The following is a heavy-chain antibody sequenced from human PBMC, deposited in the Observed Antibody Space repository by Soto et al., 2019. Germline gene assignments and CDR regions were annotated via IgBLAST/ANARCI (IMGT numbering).Heavy chain of an antibody. J-gene: IGHJ4*02. CDR1: GGSISSGGYY. D-gene: IGHD3-22*01. Sequence: SETLSLTCTVSGGSISSGGYYWSWIRQHPGKGLEWIGYIYYSGSTYYNPSLKSRVTISVDTSKNQFSLKLSSVTAADTAVYYCASEYYYDSSGYLGLFDYWGQGTLVTVSS. CDR2: IYYSGST. CDR3: ASEYYYDSSGYLGLFDY. V-gene: IGHV4-31*03.